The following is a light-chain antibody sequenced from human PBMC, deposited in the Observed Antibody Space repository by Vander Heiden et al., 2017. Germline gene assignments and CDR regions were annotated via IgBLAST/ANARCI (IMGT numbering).Light chain of an antibody. Sequence: QSVLTQPPSVSAAPGQQVTISCSGSSSNMGNNYVSWYQQLPGTAPKLLIYENNKRPSGIPDRFSGSKSGTSATLGITGLQTGDEADYYCGTWDSSLSAGKVFGGGTKLTVL. J-gene: IGLJ3*02. V-gene: IGLV1-51*02. CDR1: SSNMGNNY. CDR2: ENN. CDR3: GTWDSSLSAGKV.